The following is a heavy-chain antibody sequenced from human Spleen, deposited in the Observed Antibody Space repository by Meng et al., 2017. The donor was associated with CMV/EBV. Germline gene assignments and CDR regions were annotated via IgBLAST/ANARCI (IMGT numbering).Heavy chain of an antibody. Sequence: GGSLRLSCAASGFSFSSYEMNWVRQAPGKGLEWLSYISSSGSTIWYADSVKGRFTISRDNAKNSLYLQMNSLRAEDTAVFYCVRGYNSFDSWGQGTLVTVSS. V-gene: IGHV3-48*03. CDR3: VRGYNSFDS. CDR1: GFSFSSYE. CDR2: ISSSGSTI. J-gene: IGHJ4*02. D-gene: IGHD1-1*01.